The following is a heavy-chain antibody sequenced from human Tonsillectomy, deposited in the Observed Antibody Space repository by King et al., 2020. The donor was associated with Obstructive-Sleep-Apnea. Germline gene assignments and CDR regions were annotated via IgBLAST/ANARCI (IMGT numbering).Heavy chain of an antibody. CDR2: MYYSGST. Sequence: QLQESGPGLVKPSETLSLTCTVSGGSIRSYFWSWIRQPPGKRLDGMGYMYYSGSTNNNPSLKSRVPLSVDTPKNQFSLKWCSVTAADTAMYFCASRLPPGAFDIWGRGTMVTVSS. CDR3: ASRLPPGAFDI. V-gene: IGHV4-59*01. CDR1: GGSIRSYF. D-gene: IGHD4-11*01. J-gene: IGHJ3*02.